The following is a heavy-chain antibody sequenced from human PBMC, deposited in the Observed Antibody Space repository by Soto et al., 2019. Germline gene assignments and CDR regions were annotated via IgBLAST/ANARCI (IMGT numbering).Heavy chain of an antibody. CDR2: IIPIFGTA. CDR1: GGTVSMYA. V-gene: IGHV1-69*06. Sequence: SVXVSFKSSGGTVSMYAIIGVLQAAGQGLEWMGGIIPIFGTANYAQKFQGRVTITADKSTSKAYMELGSVRSEDTAVYYCARGNIGTVAGQLDAFATWGQGTMVT. J-gene: IGHJ3*02. CDR3: ARGNIGTVAGQLDAFAT. D-gene: IGHD6-19*01.